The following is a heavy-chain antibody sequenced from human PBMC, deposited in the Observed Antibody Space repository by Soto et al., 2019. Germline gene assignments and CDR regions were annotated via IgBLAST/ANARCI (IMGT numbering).Heavy chain of an antibody. Sequence: PGGSLRLSCAASGFTFSSYWMHWVRQAPGKGLVWVSRINSDGSSTSYADSVKGRFTISRDNAKNTLYLQMNSLRAEDTAVYYCARDAAIAAAGTLYYGMDVWGQGTTVTVSS. D-gene: IGHD6-13*01. CDR1: GFTFSSYW. V-gene: IGHV3-74*01. CDR3: ARDAAIAAAGTLYYGMDV. J-gene: IGHJ6*02. CDR2: INSDGSST.